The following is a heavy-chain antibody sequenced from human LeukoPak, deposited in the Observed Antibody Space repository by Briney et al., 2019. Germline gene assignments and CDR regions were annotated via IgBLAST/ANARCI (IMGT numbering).Heavy chain of an antibody. V-gene: IGHV3-7*01. Sequence: SGGSLRLSCAASGFTFSSHWMTWVRQAPGKGLEWVANINQDGSERYYVDSVKGRFTISRDNAKNSLYLQMNSLRAEDTAVYNCARDSEYSSSFAFDIWGQGTMVTVSS. CDR1: GFTFSSHW. J-gene: IGHJ3*02. CDR3: ARDSEYSSSFAFDI. CDR2: INQDGSER. D-gene: IGHD6-13*01.